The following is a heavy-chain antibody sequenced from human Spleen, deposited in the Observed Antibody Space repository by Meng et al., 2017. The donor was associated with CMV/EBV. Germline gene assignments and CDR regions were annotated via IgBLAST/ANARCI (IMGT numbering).Heavy chain of an antibody. CDR2: MKHDGSEK. CDR1: GFTFSSYW. Sequence: GESLKISCAASGFTFSSYWMTWVRQAPGKGLEWVANMKHDGSEKYYVDSVRGRFTISRDNAKKSLYLQMNSLRAEDTAVYYCARGRYYDFWSGFLEGSYYFNYWGQGTLVTSPQ. J-gene: IGHJ4*02. D-gene: IGHD3-3*01. V-gene: IGHV3-7*01. CDR3: ARGRYYDFWSGFLEGSYYFNY.